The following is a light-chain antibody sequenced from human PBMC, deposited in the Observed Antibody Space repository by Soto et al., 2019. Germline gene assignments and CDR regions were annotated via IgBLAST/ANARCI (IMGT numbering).Light chain of an antibody. J-gene: IGKJ2*01. CDR3: QQYNNWPLYT. V-gene: IGKV3-15*01. Sequence: EIVMTQSPATLSVSPGERATLTCRASQSVSSSLAWYQQKPGQAPRLLIYGASTRATGIPARFSGSRSGTEFTLTISSRLSEDFAAYYCQQYNNWPLYTFGQGTKLEIK. CDR2: GAS. CDR1: QSVSSS.